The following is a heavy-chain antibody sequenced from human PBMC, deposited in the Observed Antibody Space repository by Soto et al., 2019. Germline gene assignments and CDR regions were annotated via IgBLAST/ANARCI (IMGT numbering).Heavy chain of an antibody. CDR3: VRDSGAKLSSS. Sequence: QVQLVQSGAEVKKPGASVKVSCKASGYIFTAYSMHWVRQAPGQGLEWMGVVNPSGGSTNYAQKFQGRITMTRDTSTSTVYMDLSSLTSEDTAVYYCVRDSGAKLSSSWGQGTLVTVSS. D-gene: IGHD6-13*01. CDR2: VNPSGGST. J-gene: IGHJ4*02. V-gene: IGHV1-46*01. CDR1: GYIFTAYS.